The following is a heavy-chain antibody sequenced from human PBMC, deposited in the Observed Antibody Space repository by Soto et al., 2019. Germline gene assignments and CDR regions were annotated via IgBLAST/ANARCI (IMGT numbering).Heavy chain of an antibody. CDR1: GFTFSSFA. CDR3: AKGFYHETSGYFDY. Sequence: PEGSLRLSCEASGFTFSSFAMSWVGQTPWKGLEWVSSISGNDRNTYYADSVKGRFIISRDNSKNTLSLQMHSLRAQDTAVYYCAKGFYHETSGYFDYWGQGA. J-gene: IGHJ4*02. CDR2: ISGNDRNT. V-gene: IGHV3-23*01. D-gene: IGHD3-22*01.